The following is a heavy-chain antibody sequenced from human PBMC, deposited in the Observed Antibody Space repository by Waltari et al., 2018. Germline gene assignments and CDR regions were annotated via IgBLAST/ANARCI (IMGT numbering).Heavy chain of an antibody. CDR3: ARNSSGWSFDS. D-gene: IGHD6-19*01. J-gene: IGHJ4*02. V-gene: IGHV4-38-2*02. CDR2: MWHGGST. Sequence: QVQLQESGPGLVKPSETLSVTCTVSGDSIRSNYYWGWIRQPPGKGLEWIGTMWHGGSTYYTPSLKSRVSISMDTSKNQFSRKLNSVTAADTAVYYCARNSSGWSFDSWGQGTLVTVSS. CDR1: GDSIRSNYY.